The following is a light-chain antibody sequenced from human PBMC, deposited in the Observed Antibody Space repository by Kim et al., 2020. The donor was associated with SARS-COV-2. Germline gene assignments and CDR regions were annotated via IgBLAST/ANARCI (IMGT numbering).Light chain of an antibody. Sequence: ASVGDRATITRRASEGISNYLAWHQQTPGKVPKLLIYAASTSKSGVPSRFSGRGSGTDFTPTISSLQSEDVATYCCQKYNSAPITFGQGTRLEIK. CDR2: AAS. J-gene: IGKJ5*01. CDR1: EGISNY. CDR3: QKYNSAPIT. V-gene: IGKV1-27*01.